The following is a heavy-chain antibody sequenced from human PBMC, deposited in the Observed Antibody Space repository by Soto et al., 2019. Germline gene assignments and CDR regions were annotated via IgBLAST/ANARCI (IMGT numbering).Heavy chain of an antibody. V-gene: IGHV3-74*01. D-gene: IGHD6-13*01. CDR1: GFTFSSYW. Sequence: GGSLRLSCAASGFTFSSYWMHWVRQAPGKGLVWVSRINSDGSSTSYADSVKGRFTISRDNAKNTLYLQMNSLRAEDTAVYYCAKSIAAAGRSFYYYGMDVWGQGT. J-gene: IGHJ6*02. CDR3: AKSIAAAGRSFYYYGMDV. CDR2: INSDGSST.